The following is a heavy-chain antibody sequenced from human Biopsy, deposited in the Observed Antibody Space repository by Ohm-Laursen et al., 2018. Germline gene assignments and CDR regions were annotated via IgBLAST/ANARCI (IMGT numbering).Heavy chain of an antibody. V-gene: IGHV3-48*04. CDR3: ARSPGRDRMDV. CDR2: INVYSNKK. J-gene: IGHJ6*02. Sequence: SLRLSCTASEFTFSGYSMNWVRQAPGRGLEWVSYINVYSNKKYYADSVKGRFIASRDNDKNSLYLQMNSLRAEDTAVYHCARSPGRDRMDVWGQGTTVIVSS. CDR1: EFTFSGYS. D-gene: IGHD1-14*01.